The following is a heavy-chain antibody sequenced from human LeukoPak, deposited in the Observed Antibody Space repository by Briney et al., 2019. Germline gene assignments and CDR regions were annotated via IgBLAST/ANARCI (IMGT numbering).Heavy chain of an antibody. V-gene: IGHV3-21*01. CDR2: ISSSSSYI. Sequence: GGSLSLSCAASGFTFSSYSMNWVRQAPGKGLEWVSSISSSSSYIYYADSVKGRFTISRDNAKNSLYLQMNSLRAEDTAVYYCARDRGGIAVDWGQGTLVTVSS. CDR3: ARDRGGIAVD. CDR1: GFTFSSYS. J-gene: IGHJ4*02. D-gene: IGHD6-19*01.